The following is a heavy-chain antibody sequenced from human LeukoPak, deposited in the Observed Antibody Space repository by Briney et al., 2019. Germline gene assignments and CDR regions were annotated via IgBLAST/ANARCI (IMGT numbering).Heavy chain of an antibody. Sequence: GGSLRLSCAASGFTFSSYSMNWVRQAPGKGLEWVSSISSSSSYIYYADSVKGRFTISRDNAKNSLYLQMNSLRAEDTAVYYCAREQFHSSSNGNWFDLWGQGTLVTVSS. V-gene: IGHV3-21*01. D-gene: IGHD6-6*01. CDR2: ISSSSSYI. J-gene: IGHJ5*02. CDR3: AREQFHSSSNGNWFDL. CDR1: GFTFSSYS.